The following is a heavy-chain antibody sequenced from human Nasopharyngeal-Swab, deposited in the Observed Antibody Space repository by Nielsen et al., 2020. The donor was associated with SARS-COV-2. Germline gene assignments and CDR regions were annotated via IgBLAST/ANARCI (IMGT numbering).Heavy chain of an antibody. V-gene: IGHV1-2*02. Sequence: ASVKVSCKASGDTVTGYYMHWGRQAPGQGLEWMGWIKPNSGGTNYAQKLQGRVTLTTDTSTSTAYMELRSMRSDDTAVYYCARARELLCFGELSPGVDAFDIWGQGTMVTVSS. J-gene: IGHJ3*02. CDR1: GDTVTGYY. D-gene: IGHD3-10*01. CDR2: IKPNSGGT. CDR3: ARARELLCFGELSPGVDAFDI.